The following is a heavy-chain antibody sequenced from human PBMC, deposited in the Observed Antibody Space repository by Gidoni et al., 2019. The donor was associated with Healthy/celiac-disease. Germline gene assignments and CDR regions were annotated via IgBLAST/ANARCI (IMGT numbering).Heavy chain of an antibody. Sequence: EVQLVESGGGLVQPGRSLRLSCAASGFTFDDYAMHWVRQAPGKGLEWVSGISWNSGSIGYADSVKGRFTISRDNAKNSLYLQMNSLRAEDTALYYCAKDIRGALDGGPFDYWGQGTLVTVSS. V-gene: IGHV3-9*01. CDR2: ISWNSGSI. J-gene: IGHJ4*02. CDR1: GFTFDDYA. CDR3: AKDIRGALDGGPFDY. D-gene: IGHD4-17*01.